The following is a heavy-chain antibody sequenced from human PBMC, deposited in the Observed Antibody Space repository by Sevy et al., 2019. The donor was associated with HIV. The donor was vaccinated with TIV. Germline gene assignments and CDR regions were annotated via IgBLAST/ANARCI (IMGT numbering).Heavy chain of an antibody. D-gene: IGHD3-10*01. V-gene: IGHV3-23*01. CDR2: ISGSGGST. Sequence: GGSLRLSCAASGFTFSSYAMSWVRQAPGKGLEWVSAISGSGGSTYYADPVKGRFTISRDNSKNTLYLQMNSLRAEDTAVYYCAKDLASLLWFRELLGRDDYWGQGTLVTVSS. CDR3: AKDLASLLWFRELLGRDDY. CDR1: GFTFSSYA. J-gene: IGHJ4*02.